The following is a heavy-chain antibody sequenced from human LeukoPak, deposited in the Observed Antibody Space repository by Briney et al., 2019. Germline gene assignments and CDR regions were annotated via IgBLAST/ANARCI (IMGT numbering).Heavy chain of an antibody. CDR1: GFTFSSYG. D-gene: IGHD7-27*01. V-gene: IGHV3-30*19. J-gene: IGHJ4*02. Sequence: GGSLRLSCAASGFTFSSYGMHWVRQAPGKGLEWVAVILSDGSKEFYTDSVKGRFTISRDNSKNTLYLQMNSLRAEDTAVYYCAREEAETGYFDYWGQGTLVTVSS. CDR2: ILSDGSKE. CDR3: AREEAETGYFDY.